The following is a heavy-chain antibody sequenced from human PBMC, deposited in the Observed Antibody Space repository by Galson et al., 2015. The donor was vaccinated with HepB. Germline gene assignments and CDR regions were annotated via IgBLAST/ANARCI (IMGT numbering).Heavy chain of an antibody. CDR3: ARDRDYRFDY. CDR2: ISANSGNT. J-gene: IGHJ4*02. CDR1: GYTFTTNG. Sequence: SVKVSCKASGYTFTTNGISWVRQAPGQGLEWMGWISANSGNTKYAQNLQGRVALTRDTSTSTAYLELRSLRSDDTAAYYCARDRDYRFDYWGQGTLVTVSS. D-gene: IGHD4/OR15-4a*01. V-gene: IGHV1-18*04.